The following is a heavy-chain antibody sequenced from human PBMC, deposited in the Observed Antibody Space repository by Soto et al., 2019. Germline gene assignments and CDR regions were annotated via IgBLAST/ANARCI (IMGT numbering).Heavy chain of an antibody. CDR1: GFIVSTYG. CDR2: ISRDGGTK. CDR3: TGGVASGY. V-gene: IGHV3-30*03. D-gene: IGHD2-8*02. Sequence: QVQLVESGGGVVQPGRSLRLSCAVSGFIVSTYGMHWVRQAPGKGLEWVAVISRDGGTKYYADSVKGRFTISRDNSRSTLFLEMNSLRGDDMAVYYCTGGVASGYWGQGTLVTVSS. J-gene: IGHJ4*02.